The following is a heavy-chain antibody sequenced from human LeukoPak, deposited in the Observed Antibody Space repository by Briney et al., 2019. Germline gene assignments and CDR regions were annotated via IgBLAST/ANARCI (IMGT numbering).Heavy chain of an antibody. CDR3: AGYNCSSTRCYTGGFDY. CDR2: ISGSGGST. V-gene: IGHV3-23*01. CDR1: GFTFSSYA. J-gene: IGHJ4*02. Sequence: GGSLRLSCAASGFTFSSYAMSWARQAPGRGLEWVSAISGSGGSTYYADSVKGRFTISRDSSKNTLYLQMNSLRAEDTAVYYCAGYNCSSTRCYTGGFDYWGQGTLVTVSS. D-gene: IGHD2-2*02.